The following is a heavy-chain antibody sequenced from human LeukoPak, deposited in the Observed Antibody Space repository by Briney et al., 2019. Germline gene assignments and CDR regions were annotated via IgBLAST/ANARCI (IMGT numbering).Heavy chain of an antibody. J-gene: IGHJ4*02. CDR3: ARGVMSDY. V-gene: IGHV4-34*01. Sequence: SETLSLTCAVYGGSFSGYYWSWIRQPPGKGLEWIGEINHSGSTNYNPSLKSRITISVDTSKNQFSLKLSSVTAADTAVYYCARGVMSDYWGQGTLVTVSS. CDR1: GGSFSGYY. CDR2: INHSGST. D-gene: IGHD3-16*01.